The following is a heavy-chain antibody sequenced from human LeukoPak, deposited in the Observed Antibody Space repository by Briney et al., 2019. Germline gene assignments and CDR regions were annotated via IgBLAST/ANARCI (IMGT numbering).Heavy chain of an antibody. CDR2: ISYDGSNK. Sequence: GGSLRLSCAASGFTFSSYSMHWVRQAPGKGLEWVAVISYDGSNKYYADSVKGRFTISRDNSKNTLYLQMNSRRAEDTAVYYCAKDRTRLVDYWGQGTLVTVSS. CDR1: GFTFSSYS. CDR3: AKDRTRLVDY. D-gene: IGHD2-21*01. J-gene: IGHJ4*02. V-gene: IGHV3-30*18.